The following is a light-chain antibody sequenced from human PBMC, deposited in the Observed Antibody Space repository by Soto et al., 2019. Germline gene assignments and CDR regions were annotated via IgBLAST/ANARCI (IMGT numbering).Light chain of an antibody. Sequence: EIVMTQSPATLSVSPGETATLSCRASQSVAGNLAWYQQKPGQPPRLLIYGASSTATGTPDRFSGSGSGTDFTLTISRLEPEDLAVYYCQQYGIPLTFGGGTKVDIK. J-gene: IGKJ4*01. CDR2: GAS. CDR3: QQYGIPLT. V-gene: IGKV3-20*01. CDR1: QSVAGN.